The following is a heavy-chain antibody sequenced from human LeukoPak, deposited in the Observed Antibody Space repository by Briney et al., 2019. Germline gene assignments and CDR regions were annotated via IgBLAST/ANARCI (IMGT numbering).Heavy chain of an antibody. Sequence: PGGSLRLSCAASGFTFSNYEMNWVRQAPGRGLEWVSYISSSGSSIYYADSVKGRFTISRDNAKNSLYLQMNSLRAEDTAVYYCARDKAVMVRGVHNWFDPWGQGTLVTVSS. D-gene: IGHD3-10*01. V-gene: IGHV3-48*03. CDR2: ISSSGSSI. CDR1: GFTFSNYE. J-gene: IGHJ5*02. CDR3: ARDKAVMVRGVHNWFDP.